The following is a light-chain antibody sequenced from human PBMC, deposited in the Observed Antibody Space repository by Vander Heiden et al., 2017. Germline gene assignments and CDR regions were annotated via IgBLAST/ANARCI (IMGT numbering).Light chain of an antibody. CDR3: SSYTSSSTLV. CDR2: EVS. J-gene: IGLJ3*02. V-gene: IGLV2-14*01. Sequence: QSALTQPASVSGSPGQSITISCTGTSSDVGGYNYVSWYQQHPGKAHNLMIYEVSNRPSGVSNRFSGSKSGNTASLTISGPQAEDEADYYCSSYTSSSTLVFGGGTKLTVL. CDR1: SSDVGGYNY.